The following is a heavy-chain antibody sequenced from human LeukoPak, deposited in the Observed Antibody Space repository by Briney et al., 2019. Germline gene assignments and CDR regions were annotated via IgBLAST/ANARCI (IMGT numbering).Heavy chain of an antibody. V-gene: IGHV4-61*02. Sequence: PSETLSLTCTVSGGSTSSGSYYWSWIRQPAGKGLEWIGRIYTSGSTNYNPSLKSRVTISVDTSKNQFSLKLSSVTAADTAVYYCACYAEYFQHWGQGTLVTVSS. D-gene: IGHD3-16*01. CDR3: ACYAEYFQH. CDR1: GGSTSSGSYY. J-gene: IGHJ1*01. CDR2: IYTSGST.